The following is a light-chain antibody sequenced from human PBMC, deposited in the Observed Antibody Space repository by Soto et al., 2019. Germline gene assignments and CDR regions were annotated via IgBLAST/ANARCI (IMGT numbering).Light chain of an antibody. Sequence: QSVLTQPPSVSGAPGQRVTISCTGSSSNIGAGYDVHWYQQLPGTAPKLLIYGNSNRPSGVPDRFSGSKSGTSASLAITGLQAEDEADYYCQSYDSSLSVVVFGGGPMVTVL. CDR2: GNS. CDR1: SSNIGAGYD. V-gene: IGLV1-40*01. J-gene: IGLJ2*01. CDR3: QSYDSSLSVVV.